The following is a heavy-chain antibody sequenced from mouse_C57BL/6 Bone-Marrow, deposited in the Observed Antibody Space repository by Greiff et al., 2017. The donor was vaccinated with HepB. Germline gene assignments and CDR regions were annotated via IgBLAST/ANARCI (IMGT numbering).Heavy chain of an antibody. J-gene: IGHJ1*03. Sequence: EVKLQESGPGLVKPSQSLSLTCSVTGYSITSGYYWNWIRQFPGNKLEWMGYISYDGSNNYNPSLKNRISITRDTSKNQFFLKLNSVTTEDTATYYCARRGTTDWYFDVWGTGTTVTVSS. CDR1: GYSITSGYY. CDR2: ISYDGSN. D-gene: IGHD1-1*01. V-gene: IGHV3-6*01. CDR3: ARRGTTDWYFDV.